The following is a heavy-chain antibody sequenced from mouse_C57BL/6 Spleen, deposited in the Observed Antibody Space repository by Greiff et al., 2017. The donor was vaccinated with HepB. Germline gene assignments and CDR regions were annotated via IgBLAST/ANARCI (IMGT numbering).Heavy chain of an antibody. CDR3: ARRRLRIPPIDY. CDR2: IYPGSGST. CDR1: GYTFTSYW. Sequence: VQLQQPGAELVKPGASVKMSCKASGYTFTSYWITWVKQRPGQGLEWIGDIYPGSGSTNYNEKFKSKATRTVDKSSSTAYMQLSSRTSEDSAVYYCARRRLRIPPIDYWGQGTSVTVSS. D-gene: IGHD1-1*01. V-gene: IGHV1-55*01. J-gene: IGHJ4*01.